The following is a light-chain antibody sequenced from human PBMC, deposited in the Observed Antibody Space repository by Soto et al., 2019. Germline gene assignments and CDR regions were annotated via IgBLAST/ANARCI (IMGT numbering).Light chain of an antibody. Sequence: DIVMTQSPDSLAVSLGERATINCKSSQSVLYSSNNKNYLAWYQQKPGQPPKLLIYCASTRESGGPDRFSGSGSGTDFTPAISSLKAEDGAVYYSQQGWTFGPWNKVEIK. CDR2: CAS. CDR3: QQGWT. V-gene: IGKV4-1*01. CDR1: QSVLYSSNNKNY. J-gene: IGKJ1*01.